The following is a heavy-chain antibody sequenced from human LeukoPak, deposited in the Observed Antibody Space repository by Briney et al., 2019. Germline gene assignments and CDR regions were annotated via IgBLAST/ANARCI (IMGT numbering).Heavy chain of an antibody. V-gene: IGHV3-23*01. CDR1: GFTFSTYG. D-gene: IGHD1-26*01. CDR3: AKKSGGPSPFDY. J-gene: IGHJ4*02. CDR2: ISGSGIRR. Sequence: PGGSLRLSCVASGFTFSTYGMSWVRQAPGKGLEWVSEISGSGIRRNYADSVKGRFTISRDNSKNTLYLQMNSLRAEDTAVYYCAKKSGGPSPFDYWGQGTLVTVSS.